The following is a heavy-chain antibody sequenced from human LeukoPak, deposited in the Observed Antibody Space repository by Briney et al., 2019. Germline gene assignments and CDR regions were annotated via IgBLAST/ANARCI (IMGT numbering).Heavy chain of an antibody. V-gene: IGHV3-23*01. J-gene: IGHJ4*02. D-gene: IGHD3-3*01. CDR1: GFTFSDYY. CDR2: ISGSGGST. Sequence: GGSLRLSCAASGFTFSDYYMSWLRQAPGKGLEWVSAISGSGGSTYYADSVKGRFTISRDNSKNTLYLQMNSLRAEDTAVYYCSAGKFHNYYDFWGAKFPANFDYWGQGTLVTVSS. CDR3: SAGKFHNYYDFWGAKFPANFDY.